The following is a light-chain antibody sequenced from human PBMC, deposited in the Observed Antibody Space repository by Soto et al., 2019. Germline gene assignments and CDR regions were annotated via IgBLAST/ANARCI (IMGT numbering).Light chain of an antibody. CDR3: CSYAGHNKKV. J-gene: IGLJ1*01. CDR1: SSDTGNYNY. V-gene: IGLV2-8*01. Sequence: QSVLTQPPSASGSPGQSVTISCSGTSSDTGNYNYVSWYQQHPGKAPKLMIYEVSQRPSGVPDRFSGSKSGNTASLTVSGLQADEYADYYCCSYAGHNKKVFGTGNKLTVL. CDR2: EVS.